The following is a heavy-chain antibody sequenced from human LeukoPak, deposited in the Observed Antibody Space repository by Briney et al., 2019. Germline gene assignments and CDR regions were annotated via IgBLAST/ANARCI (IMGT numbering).Heavy chain of an antibody. CDR2: IYYSVST. D-gene: IGHD3-16*02. CDR3: ARGVWGSYRYTGSFDY. V-gene: IGHV4-39*01. J-gene: IGHJ4*02. Sequence: SETLSLTCTVSVGSISSSSYYWGWIRQPPGKGLEWIGSIYYSVSTYYNPSLKSRVTISVDTSKNQFSLKLSSVTAADTAVYYCARGVWGSYRYTGSFDYWGQGTLVIVSS. CDR1: VGSISSSSYY.